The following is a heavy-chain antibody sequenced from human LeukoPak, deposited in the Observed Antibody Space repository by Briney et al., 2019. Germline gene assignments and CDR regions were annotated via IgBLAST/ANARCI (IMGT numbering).Heavy chain of an antibody. V-gene: IGHV4-59*01. CDR3: ARYSSSRYPFDY. CDR1: GGSISSYY. CDR2: IYYSGST. Sequence: SETLSLTCTVSGGSISSYYWSWIRQPPGKGLEWIGYIYYSGSTNYNPSLKSRATISVDTSKNQFSLKLSSVTAADTAVYYCARYSSSRYPFDYWGQGTLVTVSS. J-gene: IGHJ4*02. D-gene: IGHD6-13*01.